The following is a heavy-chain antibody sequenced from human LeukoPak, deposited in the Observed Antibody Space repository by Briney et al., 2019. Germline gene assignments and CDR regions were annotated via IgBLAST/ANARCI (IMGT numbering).Heavy chain of an antibody. V-gene: IGHV1-69*04. J-gene: IGHJ5*02. Sequence: ASVKVSCKASGGTFSSYAISWVRQAPGQGLEWMGRIIPILGIANYAQKFQGRVTITADKSTSTAYMELSSLRSEDTAVYYCARDVEYSRSHWFDPWGQGTLVTVSS. D-gene: IGHD6-6*01. CDR1: GGTFSSYA. CDR3: ARDVEYSRSHWFDP. CDR2: IIPILGIA.